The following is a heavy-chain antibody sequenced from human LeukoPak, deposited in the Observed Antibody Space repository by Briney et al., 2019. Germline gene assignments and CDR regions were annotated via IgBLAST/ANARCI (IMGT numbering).Heavy chain of an antibody. CDR2: IYYSGST. V-gene: IGHV4-39*07. CDR1: GGSISSSSYY. J-gene: IGHJ5*02. Sequence: QLQLQESGPGLVKPSETLSLTCTVSGGSISSSSYYWGWIRQPPGKGLEWIGSIYYSGSTYYNPSPKSRVTISVDTSKNQFSLKLSSVTAADTAVYYCARGVAAAAFDPWGQGTLVTVSS. D-gene: IGHD6-13*01. CDR3: ARGVAAAAFDP.